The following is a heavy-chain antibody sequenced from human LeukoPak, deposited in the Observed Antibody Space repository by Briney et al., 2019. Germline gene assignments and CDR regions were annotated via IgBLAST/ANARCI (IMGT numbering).Heavy chain of an antibody. CDR2: IIPIFGTA. D-gene: IGHD3-16*01. CDR3: AGSMEKGGATPPLAYYYYGMDV. J-gene: IGHJ6*02. Sequence: SVKVSCKASGGTFSSYAISWVRQAPGQGLEWMGGIIPIFGTANYAQKFQGRVTITADESTSTAYMELSSLRSEDTAVYYCAGSMEKGGATPPLAYYYYGMDVWGQGTTVTVSS. V-gene: IGHV1-69*01. CDR1: GGTFSSYA.